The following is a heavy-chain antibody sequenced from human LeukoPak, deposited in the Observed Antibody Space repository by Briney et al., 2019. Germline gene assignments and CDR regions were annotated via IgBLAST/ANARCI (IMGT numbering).Heavy chain of an antibody. D-gene: IGHD4-17*01. V-gene: IGHV3-23*01. J-gene: IGHJ4*02. CDR3: AKVRRNTVTSDGGDY. Sequence: GGSLRLSCAASGFTFSGYPIHWVRQAPGKGLEWVSAISGSGGSTYYADSVKGRFTISRDNSKNTLYLQMNSLRAEDTAVYYCAKVRRNTVTSDGGDYWGQGTLVTVSS. CDR2: ISGSGGST. CDR1: GFTFSGYP.